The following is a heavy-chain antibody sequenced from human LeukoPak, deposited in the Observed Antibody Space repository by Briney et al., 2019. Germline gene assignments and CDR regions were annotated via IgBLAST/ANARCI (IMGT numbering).Heavy chain of an antibody. D-gene: IGHD6-13*01. CDR1: GFTFSDFS. V-gene: IGHV3-21*06. CDR3: ARGPFSSTWSEFDC. Sequence: PGGSLRLSCAASGFTFSDFSLNWVRQAPGKGLEWVSCISGDSHYIYYADSVKGRSTVSRDNAQHSLYLHMNSLRVEDTAVYYCARGPFSSTWSEFDCWGQGTLVTASS. CDR2: ISGDSHYI. J-gene: IGHJ4*02.